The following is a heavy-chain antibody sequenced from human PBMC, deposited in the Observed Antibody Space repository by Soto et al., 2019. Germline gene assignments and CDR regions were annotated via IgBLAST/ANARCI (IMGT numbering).Heavy chain of an antibody. CDR2: ISGSGGST. V-gene: IGHV3-23*01. J-gene: IGHJ6*02. CDR1: GFTFSSYA. CDR3: AKVDYDILTGPYGMDV. Sequence: GGSLRLSCAASGFTFSSYAMSWVRQAPGKGREWVSAISGSGGSTCYADSVKGRFTISRDNSKNTLYLQMNSLRAEDTAVYYCAKVDYDILTGPYGMDVWGQGTTVTVSS. D-gene: IGHD3-9*01.